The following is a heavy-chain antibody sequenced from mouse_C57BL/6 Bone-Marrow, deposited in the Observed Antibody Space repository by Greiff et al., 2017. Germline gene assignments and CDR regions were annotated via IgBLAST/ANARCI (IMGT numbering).Heavy chain of an antibody. Sequence: EVQVVESGGDLVKPGGSLKLSCAASGFTFSSYGMSWVRQTPDKRLEWVATISSGGSYTYYPDSVKGRFTISRDNAKNTLYLQMSSLKSEDTAMYYCARRPVVAMDYWGQGTSVTVSS. CDR3: ARRPVVAMDY. CDR2: ISSGGSYT. V-gene: IGHV5-6*01. D-gene: IGHD1-1*01. CDR1: GFTFSSYG. J-gene: IGHJ4*01.